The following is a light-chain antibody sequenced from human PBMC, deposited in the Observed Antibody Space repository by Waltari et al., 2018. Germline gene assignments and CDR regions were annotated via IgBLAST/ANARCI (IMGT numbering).Light chain of an antibody. Sequence: DIQLTQSPSFLSASVGARVTITCRASQGISSNLAWYQHKPGQAPKLLIYGASTLQSGVPSRFGGGGSGTEFTLTISSLQPEDFATYYCQQLNSYLFGGGTKVEIK. J-gene: IGKJ4*01. V-gene: IGKV1-9*01. CDR1: QGISSN. CDR2: GAS. CDR3: QQLNSYL.